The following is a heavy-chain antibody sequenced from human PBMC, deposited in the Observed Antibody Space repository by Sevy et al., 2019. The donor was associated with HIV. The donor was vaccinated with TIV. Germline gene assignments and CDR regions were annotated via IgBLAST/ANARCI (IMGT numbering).Heavy chain of an antibody. CDR1: GFTFDDYA. V-gene: IGHV3-9*03. D-gene: IGHD3-3*01. Sequence: GGSLRLSCAASGFTFDDYAMHWVRQAPGKGLEWVSGISWNSGSIGYADSVKGRFTISRDNAKNSLYLQMNSLRAEDMALYYCANGDYDFWTHWGQGTLVTVSS. CDR3: ANGDYDFWTH. J-gene: IGHJ4*02. CDR2: ISWNSGSI.